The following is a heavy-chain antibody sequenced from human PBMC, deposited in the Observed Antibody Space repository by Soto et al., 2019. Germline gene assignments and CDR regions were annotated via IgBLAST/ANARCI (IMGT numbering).Heavy chain of an antibody. V-gene: IGHV3-33*01. J-gene: IGHJ3*02. CDR1: GFTFSSYG. Sequence: PGWSLRLSCAASGFTFSSYGMHWVRQAPGKGLEWVAVIWYDGSNKYYADSVKGRFTISRDNSKNTLYLQMNSLRAEDTAVYYCARTGSQFTGAFDIWGQGTMVTVSS. D-gene: IGHD1-26*01. CDR2: IWYDGSNK. CDR3: ARTGSQFTGAFDI.